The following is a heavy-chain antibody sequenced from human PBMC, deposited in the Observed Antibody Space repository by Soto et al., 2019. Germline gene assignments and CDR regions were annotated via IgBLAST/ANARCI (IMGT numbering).Heavy chain of an antibody. D-gene: IGHD3-3*01. Sequence: SVKVSCKASGFTFTSSAVQWVRQARGQRLEWIGWIVVGSGNTNYAQKFQERVTITRDMSTSTAYMELSSLRSEDTAVYYCAAGLDGAFDAFDIWGQGTMVIVSS. CDR1: GFTFTSSA. V-gene: IGHV1-58*01. J-gene: IGHJ3*02. CDR3: AAGLDGAFDAFDI. CDR2: IVVGSGNT.